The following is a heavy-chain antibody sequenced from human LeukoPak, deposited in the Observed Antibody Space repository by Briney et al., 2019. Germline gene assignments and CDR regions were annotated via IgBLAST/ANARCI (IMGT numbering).Heavy chain of an antibody. Sequence: SETLSLTCTVSGGSISSYYWSWIRQPPGKGLEWIGYIYYSGSTNYNPSLKSRVTISVDTSKNQFSLKLSSVTAADTAVYYRARAPDNYGALNWFDPWGQGTLVTVSS. V-gene: IGHV4-59*01. J-gene: IGHJ5*02. CDR2: IYYSGST. CDR3: ARAPDNYGALNWFDP. CDR1: GGSISSYY. D-gene: IGHD4-17*01.